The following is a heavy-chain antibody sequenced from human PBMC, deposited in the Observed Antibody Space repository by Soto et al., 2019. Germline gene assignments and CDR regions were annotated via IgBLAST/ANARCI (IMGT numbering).Heavy chain of an antibody. D-gene: IGHD3-9*01. Sequence: PGGSLRLSCAASGFTFSSYAMSWVRQAPGKGLEWVSAISGSGGSTYYADSVKGRFTISRDNSKNTLYLQMNSLRAEDTAVYYCAKDTVRGLRYFDWLLHDYWGQGTLVRVS. CDR3: AKDTVRGLRYFDWLLHDY. CDR1: GFTFSSYA. J-gene: IGHJ4*02. V-gene: IGHV3-23*01. CDR2: ISGSGGST.